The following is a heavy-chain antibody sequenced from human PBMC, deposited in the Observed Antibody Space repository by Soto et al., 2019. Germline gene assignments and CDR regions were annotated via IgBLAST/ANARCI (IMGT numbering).Heavy chain of an antibody. CDR2: ISYDGSNK. Sequence: SLRLSCAASGFTFSSYGMHWVRQAPGKGLEWVAVISYDGSNKYYADSVKGRFTISRDNSKNTLYLQMNSLRAEDTAVYYCAKLVDFWSAYSRGGYGMDVWGQGTTVTVSS. CDR1: GFTFSSYG. D-gene: IGHD3-3*01. J-gene: IGHJ6*02. V-gene: IGHV3-30*18. CDR3: AKLVDFWSAYSRGGYGMDV.